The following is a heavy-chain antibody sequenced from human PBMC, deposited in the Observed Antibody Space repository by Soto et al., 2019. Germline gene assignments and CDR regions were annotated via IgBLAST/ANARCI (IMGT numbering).Heavy chain of an antibody. J-gene: IGHJ6*02. V-gene: IGHV3-23*01. CDR1: GFSFSSYA. CDR2: VSGDGRST. CDR3: AKVSPYSSSWIYYYYGMGV. Sequence: GGSLRLSCAASGFSFSSYAMSWVRQAPGKGLEWVSAVSGDGRSTHYADSVKGRFTISRDNSKNTLYLQMNSLRAEDTAIYYCAKVSPYSSSWIYYYYGMGVWGQGTTVTVSS. D-gene: IGHD6-13*01.